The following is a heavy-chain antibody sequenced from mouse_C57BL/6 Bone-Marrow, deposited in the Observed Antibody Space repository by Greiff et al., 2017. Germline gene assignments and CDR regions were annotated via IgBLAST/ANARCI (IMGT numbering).Heavy chain of an antibody. D-gene: IGHD1-1*01. CDR1: GYTFTSYW. J-gene: IGHJ2*01. Sequence: VQLQQPGAELVMPGASVKLSCKASGYTFTSYWMHWVKQRPGQGLEWIGEIDPSDSYTNYNQKFKGKSTLTVDKSSSTAYMQLSSLTSGDSAVYYCAREGYYGSSAFDYWGQGTTLTVSS. V-gene: IGHV1-69*01. CDR2: IDPSDSYT. CDR3: AREGYYGSSAFDY.